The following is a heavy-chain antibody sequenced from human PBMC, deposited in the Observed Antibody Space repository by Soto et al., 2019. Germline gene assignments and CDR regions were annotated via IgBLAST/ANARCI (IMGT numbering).Heavy chain of an antibody. J-gene: IGHJ5*02. Sequence: PGESLKISCKGSGYSFTSYWIGWVRQMPGKGLEWMGIIYPGDSDTRYSPSFQGQVAISADKSISTAYLQWSSLKASDTAMYYCARVRVSAFYANSSDPWGQGTLVTVSS. D-gene: IGHD3-10*01. V-gene: IGHV5-51*01. CDR3: ARVRVSAFYANSSDP. CDR1: GYSFTSYW. CDR2: IYPGDSDT.